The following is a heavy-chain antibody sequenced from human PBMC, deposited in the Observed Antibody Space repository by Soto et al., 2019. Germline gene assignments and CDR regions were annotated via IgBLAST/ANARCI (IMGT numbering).Heavy chain of an antibody. J-gene: IGHJ5*02. V-gene: IGHV1-69*13. CDR3: ARRGQKYQLLYGWFDP. D-gene: IGHD2-2*02. CDR1: GGTFSSYA. CDR2: IIPIFGTA. Sequence: GASVKVSCKASGGTFSSYAISWVRQAPGQGLEWMGGIIPIFGTANYAQKFQGRVTITADESTSTAYMGLSSLRSEDTAVYYCARRGQKYQLLYGWFDPWGQGTLVTVSS.